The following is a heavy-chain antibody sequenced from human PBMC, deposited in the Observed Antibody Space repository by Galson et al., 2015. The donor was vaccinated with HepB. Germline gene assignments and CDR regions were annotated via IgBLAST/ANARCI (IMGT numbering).Heavy chain of an antibody. CDR1: GGSISSYY. J-gene: IGHJ6*03. D-gene: IGHD2-2*01. CDR3: AGSIYQLRSTYYYYYYMDV. Sequence: QVQLQESGPGLVKPSETLSLTCTVSGGSISSYYWSWIRQPPGKGLEWIGYIYYSGSTNYNPSLKSRVTISVDTSKNQFSLKLSSVTAADTAVYYCAGSIYQLRSTYYYYYYMDVWGKGTTVAVSS. CDR2: IYYSGST. V-gene: IGHV4-59*01.